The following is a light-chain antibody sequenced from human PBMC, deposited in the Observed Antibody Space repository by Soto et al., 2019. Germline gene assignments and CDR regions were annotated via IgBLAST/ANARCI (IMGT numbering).Light chain of an antibody. CDR3: LQHKSYPLT. Sequence: DIQMTQSPSSLSSSVGDRVTITCRASQGIGSDLAWYQQKPGQAPKRLIYYSFILQSGVPSRFSGSGSGTEFTLTISSLQPEDFATYYCLQHKSYPLTFGQGTRLEIK. CDR2: YSF. V-gene: IGKV1-17*01. CDR1: QGIGSD. J-gene: IGKJ5*01.